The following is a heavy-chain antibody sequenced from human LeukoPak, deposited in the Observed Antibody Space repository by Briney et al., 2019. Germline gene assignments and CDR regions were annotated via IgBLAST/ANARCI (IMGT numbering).Heavy chain of an antibody. CDR1: GYSFTSYW. Sequence: GESLKISCKGSGYSFTSYWIGWVRQMPGKGLGWMGIIYPGDSDTRYSPSFQGQVTISADKSISTAYLQWSSLKASDTAMYYCARRGQRYYDSSGYWSFDYWGQGTLVTVSS. CDR3: ARRGQRYYDSSGYWSFDY. V-gene: IGHV5-51*01. D-gene: IGHD3-22*01. CDR2: IYPGDSDT. J-gene: IGHJ4*02.